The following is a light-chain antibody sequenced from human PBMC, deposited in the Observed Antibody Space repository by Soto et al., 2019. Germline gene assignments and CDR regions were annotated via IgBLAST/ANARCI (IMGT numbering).Light chain of an antibody. Sequence: VLTQSPGTLSLSPGERATLSCRASQSVSSNSLVWYQQKPGQAPRLLIYGASIRATGIPDWFSGSGSGTDFTLTIDRLEPEDFAVYYCQQYGGSPPYTFGQGTKLEI. CDR3: QQYGGSPPYT. CDR2: GAS. CDR1: QSVSSNS. J-gene: IGKJ2*01. V-gene: IGKV3-20*01.